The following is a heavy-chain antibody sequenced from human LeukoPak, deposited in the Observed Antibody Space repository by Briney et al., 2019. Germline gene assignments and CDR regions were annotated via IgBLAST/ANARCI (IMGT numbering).Heavy chain of an antibody. CDR2: ISYDGSNK. CDR1: GFTFSSYG. D-gene: IGHD2-2*02. Sequence: GGSLRLSCAASGFTFSSYGMHWVRQAPGKGLEWVAVISYDGSNKYYADSVKGRFTISRDNSKNTLYLQMNSLRAEDTAVYYCAKGRCSSTSCYIYYYYGMDVWGQGTTVTVSS. CDR3: AKGRCSSTSCYIYYYYGMDV. J-gene: IGHJ6*02. V-gene: IGHV3-30*18.